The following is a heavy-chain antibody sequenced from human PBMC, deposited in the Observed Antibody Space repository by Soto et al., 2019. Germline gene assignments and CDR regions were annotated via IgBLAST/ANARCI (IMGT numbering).Heavy chain of an antibody. Sequence: QVQLQQWGAGLLKPSETLSLTCAVYGGSFSGYYWSWIRQPLGKGLEWIGEINHSGSTNYNPSLESRVTISVDTSKKQFSLKLSSVTAADTAVYYCARGKGWWIVGAQEQKGRAFDIWGHGTMVTVSS. J-gene: IGHJ3*02. CDR2: INHSGST. CDR1: GGSFSGYY. V-gene: IGHV4-34*01. D-gene: IGHD1-26*01. CDR3: ARGKGWWIVGAQEQKGRAFDI.